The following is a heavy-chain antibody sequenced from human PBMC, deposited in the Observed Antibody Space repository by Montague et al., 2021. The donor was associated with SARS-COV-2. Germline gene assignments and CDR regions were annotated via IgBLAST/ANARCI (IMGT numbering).Heavy chain of an antibody. V-gene: IGHV4-38-2*01. D-gene: IGHD3-22*01. CDR1: GYSISSGYY. Sequence: SETLSLTCSVSGYSISSGYYWGWIRQPPGKGLEWIGSIYYSGSTYYNPSLKSRVTISVDTPKNQFSLKLSSVTAADTAVYYCARFPTSYYYDSKAAPATPDAFDIWGQGTMVTVSS. CDR2: IYYSGST. CDR3: ARFPTSYYYDSKAAPATPDAFDI. J-gene: IGHJ3*02.